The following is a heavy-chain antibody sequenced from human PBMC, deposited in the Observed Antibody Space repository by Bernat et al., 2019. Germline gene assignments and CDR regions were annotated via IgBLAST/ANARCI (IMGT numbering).Heavy chain of an antibody. V-gene: IGHV3-7*03. J-gene: IGHJ5*02. CDR1: GFTFSSYW. CDR3: ARRIAAAEELGEFDP. CDR2: IKQDGSEK. Sequence: EVQLVESGGGLVQPGGSLRLSCAASGFTFSSYWMSWVRQAPGKGLEWVANIKQDGSEKYYVDSVKGRFTISRDNAKNSLYLQMNSLRAEDAAVYYCARRIAAAEELGEFDPWGQGTLVTVSS. D-gene: IGHD6-13*01.